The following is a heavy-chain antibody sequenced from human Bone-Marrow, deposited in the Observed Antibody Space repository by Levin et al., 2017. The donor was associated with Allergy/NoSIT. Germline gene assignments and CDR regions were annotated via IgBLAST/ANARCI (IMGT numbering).Heavy chain of an antibody. CDR1: GFTLSSYD. V-gene: IGHV3-13*01. CDR2: IGSAGDT. J-gene: IGHJ6*02. CDR3: ARGDSTFWRNHYGFDV. Sequence: PSETLSLTCAASGFTLSSYDMHWVRQAPGKGLEWVSGIGSAGDTSYPGSVKGRFTVSRENAKNSLYLQMNSLRAGDTAVYFCARGDSTFWRNHYGFDVWGQGTTVTVSS. D-gene: IGHD1-14*01.